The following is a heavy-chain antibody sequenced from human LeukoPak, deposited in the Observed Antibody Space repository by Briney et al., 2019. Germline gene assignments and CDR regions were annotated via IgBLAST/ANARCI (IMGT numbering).Heavy chain of an antibody. J-gene: IGHJ4*02. CDR2: IILIVGTA. Sequence: SVSVSFTASRGTFTNYAISWGRQAPGEGDERGGGIILIVGTANYTQKFQGRVTITDDTSTDTAYMELSSLRSEDTAVYYCATEEIVGATIGSVRLDYWGQGTLVTVSS. CDR1: RGTFTNYA. V-gene: IGHV1-69*06. CDR3: ATEEIVGATIGSVRLDY. D-gene: IGHD1-26*01.